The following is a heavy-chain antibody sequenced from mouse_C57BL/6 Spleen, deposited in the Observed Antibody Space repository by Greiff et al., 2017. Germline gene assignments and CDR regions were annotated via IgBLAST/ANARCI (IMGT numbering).Heavy chain of an antibody. CDR1: GYNFTSYG. V-gene: IGHV1-81*01. CDR2: IYPRSGNT. J-gene: IGHJ3*01. D-gene: IGHD1-1*01. Sequence: VKLMESGAELARPGASVKLSCKASGYNFTSYGISWVKQRTGQGLEWIGEIYPRSGNTYYNEKFKGKATLTADKSSSTAYMELRSLTSEDSAVYFCAGIYYYGSFAYWGQGTLVTVSA. CDR3: AGIYYYGSFAY.